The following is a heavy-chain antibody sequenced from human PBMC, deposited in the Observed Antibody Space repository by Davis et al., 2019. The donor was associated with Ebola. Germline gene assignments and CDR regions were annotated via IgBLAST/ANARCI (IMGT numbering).Heavy chain of an antibody. J-gene: IGHJ6*02. CDR2: ISGSGGST. CDR1: GFTFSSYA. CDR3: AKDRDTTGTNSPYYYYYGMDV. V-gene: IGHV3-23*01. Sequence: GGSLRLSCAASGFTFSSYAMSWVRQAPGKGLEWVSAISGSGGSTYYADSVKGRFTISRDNSKNTLYLQMNSLRAEDTAVYYCAKDRDTTGTNSPYYYYYGMDVWGQGTTVTVSS. D-gene: IGHD4-17*01.